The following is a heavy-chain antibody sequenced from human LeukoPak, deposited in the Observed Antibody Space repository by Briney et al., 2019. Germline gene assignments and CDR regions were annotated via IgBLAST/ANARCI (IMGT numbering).Heavy chain of an antibody. CDR1: GGSISSYY. V-gene: IGHV4-39*07. J-gene: IGHJ4*02. Sequence: PSETLSLTCTVSGGSISSYYWGWIRQPPGKGLEWIGSIYYSGSTYQNPSLKSRVTISVDTSKNQFSLELSSVTAADTAVYYCARVPTVTFFDYWGQGTLVTVSS. D-gene: IGHD4-17*01. CDR3: ARVPTVTFFDY. CDR2: IYYSGST.